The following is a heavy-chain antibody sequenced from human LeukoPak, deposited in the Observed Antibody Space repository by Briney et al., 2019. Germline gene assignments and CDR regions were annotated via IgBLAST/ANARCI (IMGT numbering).Heavy chain of an antibody. CDR3: ARDREMATIEYYFDY. Sequence: GGSLRLSCAASGFTFSTYAMSWVRQAPGKGLEWVSAMSDTTYYADSVRGRFTISRDYAKNTLYLQMNYLRIEDTAVYYCARDREMATIEYYFDYWGQGTLVTVSS. J-gene: IGHJ4*02. CDR2: MSDTT. CDR1: GFTFSTYA. D-gene: IGHD5-24*01. V-gene: IGHV3-23*01.